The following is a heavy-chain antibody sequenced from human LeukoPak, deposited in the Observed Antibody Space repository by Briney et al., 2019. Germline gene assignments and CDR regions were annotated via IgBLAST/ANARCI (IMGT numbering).Heavy chain of an antibody. Sequence: PGGSLRLSCAASGFTFSSYGMHWVRQAPGKGLEWVAFIRHDGSNKYYADSVKGRFTISRDNSKNTLYLQMNSLRAEDTAVYYCAKEPSSGITIFGVVTHYFDYWGQGTLVTVSS. CDR2: IRHDGSNK. V-gene: IGHV3-30*02. J-gene: IGHJ4*02. CDR1: GFTFSSYG. D-gene: IGHD3-3*01. CDR3: AKEPSSGITIFGVVTHYFDY.